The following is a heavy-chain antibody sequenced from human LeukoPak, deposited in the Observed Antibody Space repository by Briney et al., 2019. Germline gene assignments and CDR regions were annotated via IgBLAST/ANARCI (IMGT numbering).Heavy chain of an antibody. Sequence: PGGSLRLSCAASGFTFSSYAMSWVRQAPGKGLEWVSAISGSGGSTYYADSVKGRFTISRDKSKNTVYLQMTSLRAEDTAIYHCAKTITPFDAFDMWGQGTMVTVSS. V-gene: IGHV3-23*01. CDR3: AKTITPFDAFDM. CDR2: ISGSGGST. CDR1: GFTFSSYA. J-gene: IGHJ3*02. D-gene: IGHD1-14*01.